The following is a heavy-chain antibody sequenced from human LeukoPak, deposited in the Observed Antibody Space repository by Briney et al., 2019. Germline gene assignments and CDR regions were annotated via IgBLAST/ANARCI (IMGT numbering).Heavy chain of an antibody. J-gene: IGHJ5*02. CDR2: ISSSGSTI. V-gene: IGHV3-48*03. CDR1: GFTFSSYE. CDR3: ARDHGGSGSS. D-gene: IGHD3-10*01. Sequence: GGSLRLSCAASGFTFSSYEMNWVRQAPGKGLEWVSYISSSGSTIYYADSVKGRFTISRDNSKNTLYLQMNSLRAEDTAVYYCARDHGGSGSSWGQGTLVTVSS.